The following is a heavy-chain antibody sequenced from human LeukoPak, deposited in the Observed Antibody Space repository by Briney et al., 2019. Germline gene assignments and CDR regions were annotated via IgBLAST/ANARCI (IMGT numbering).Heavy chain of an antibody. CDR2: ISSSGSTI. CDR1: GFTFSSYE. D-gene: IGHD6-13*01. V-gene: IGHV3-48*03. J-gene: IGHJ4*02. CDR3: AINAPVWSSSWPVPFDY. Sequence: PGGSLRLSCAASGFTFSSYEMNWVRQAPGKGLEWVSYISSSGSTIYYADSVKGRFTISRDNAKNSLYLQMNSLRAEDTAVYYFAINAPVWSSSWPVPFDYCGQGTLVTVSS.